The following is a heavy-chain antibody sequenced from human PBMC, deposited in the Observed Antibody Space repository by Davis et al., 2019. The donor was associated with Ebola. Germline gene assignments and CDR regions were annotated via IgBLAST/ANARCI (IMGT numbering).Heavy chain of an antibody. V-gene: IGHV3-23*01. Sequence: GESLKISCAASGFTFSSYAMHWVRQAPGKGLEWVSAISGSGGSTYYADSVKGRFTISRDNSKNTLYLQMNSLRAEDTAVYYCAKDGEQLVPDYWGQGTLVTVSS. CDR2: ISGSGGST. CDR1: GFTFSSYA. J-gene: IGHJ4*02. D-gene: IGHD6-6*01. CDR3: AKDGEQLVPDY.